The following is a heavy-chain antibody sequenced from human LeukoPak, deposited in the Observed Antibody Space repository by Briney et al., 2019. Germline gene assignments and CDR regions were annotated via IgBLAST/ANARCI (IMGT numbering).Heavy chain of an antibody. D-gene: IGHD3-9*01. V-gene: IGHV3-74*01. Sequence: GGSLRLSCATCGFTFTNYWMVWVRQAPGKGLVWVSRINSDGRATNYADSVKGRFTISRDNAKNTLYLQMKSLRAEDTAVYYCARSSENYDVLTGYYGWYFDLWGRGTLVTVSS. CDR2: INSDGRAT. CDR3: ARSSENYDVLTGYYGWYFDL. CDR1: GFTFTNYW. J-gene: IGHJ2*01.